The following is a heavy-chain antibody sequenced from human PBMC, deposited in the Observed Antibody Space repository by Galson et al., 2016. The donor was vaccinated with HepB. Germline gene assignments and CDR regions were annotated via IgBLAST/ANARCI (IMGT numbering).Heavy chain of an antibody. Sequence: SLRLSCAASGFTFDGSSIHWVRQASGKGLEWVGRIRSKRDNYATAYTASVRGRFTISRDDSKNTAYQQMNSLKTEDTAVYYCARGSGHPTFDYWGQGTLVTVSS. V-gene: IGHV3-73*01. CDR1: GFTFDGSS. J-gene: IGHJ4*02. D-gene: IGHD3-10*01. CDR3: ARGSGHPTFDY. CDR2: IRSKRDNYAT.